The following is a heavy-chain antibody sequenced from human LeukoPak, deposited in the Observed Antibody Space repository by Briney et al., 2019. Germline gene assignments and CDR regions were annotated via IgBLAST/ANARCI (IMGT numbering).Heavy chain of an antibody. J-gene: IGHJ4*02. CDR3: ARERPYYYGSGGIDY. Sequence: SQTLSLTCTVSGGSISSGGYYWSWIRQHPGKGLEWIVYIYYSGSTYYNPSLKSRFTISVDTSKNQFSLKLSSVTAADTAVYYCARERPYYYGSGGIDYWGQGTLVTVSS. CDR1: GGSISSGGYY. CDR2: IYYSGST. D-gene: IGHD3-10*01. V-gene: IGHV4-31*03.